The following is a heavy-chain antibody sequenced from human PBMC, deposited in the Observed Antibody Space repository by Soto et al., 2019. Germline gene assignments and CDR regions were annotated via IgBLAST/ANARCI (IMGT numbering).Heavy chain of an antibody. CDR1: GFTFSRYE. CDR2: ISSSGSTA. D-gene: IGHD3-10*01. V-gene: IGHV3-48*03. Sequence: RVSLRLFCAASGFTFSRYELHWVRQAPGKGLEWISYISSSGSTAYYASSVEGRFTISRDNANNSVYLQMDSLRAEDTALYYCTRAAWFPYLLYFWGKGALVTVSS. J-gene: IGHJ4*02. CDR3: TRAAWFPYLLYF.